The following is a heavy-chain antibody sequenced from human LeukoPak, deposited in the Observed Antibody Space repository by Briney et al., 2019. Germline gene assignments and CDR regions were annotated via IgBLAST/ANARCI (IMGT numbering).Heavy chain of an antibody. D-gene: IGHD6-19*01. CDR3: ARDEGIAVAAYYFDY. CDR1: GYTFTSYY. Sequence: GASVKVSCKASGYTFTSYYMHWVRQAPGQGLEWMGIINPSGGSTSYAQKFQGRVTMTRDTSTSTVYMELSSLRSEDTAVYYCARDEGIAVAAYYFDYWGQGTLVTVSS. V-gene: IGHV1-46*01. CDR2: INPSGGST. J-gene: IGHJ4*02.